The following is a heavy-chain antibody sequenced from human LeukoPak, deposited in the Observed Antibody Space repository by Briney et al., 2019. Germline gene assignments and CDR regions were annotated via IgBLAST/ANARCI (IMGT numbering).Heavy chain of an antibody. J-gene: IGHJ4*02. CDR3: ARGIRITGMCFDY. CDR2: IIPILGIA. D-gene: IGHD1-20*01. Sequence: SVKVSCKASGYTFTRHYMNWVRQAPGQGLEWMGRIIPILGIANYAQKFQGRVTITADKSTSTAYMELSSLRSEDTAVYYCARGIRITGMCFDYWGQGTLVTVSS. V-gene: IGHV1-69*02. CDR1: GYTFTRHY.